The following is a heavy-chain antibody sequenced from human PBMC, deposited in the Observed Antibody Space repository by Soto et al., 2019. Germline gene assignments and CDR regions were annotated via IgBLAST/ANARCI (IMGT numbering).Heavy chain of an antibody. CDR1: GGTFSSYA. D-gene: IGHD2-15*01. CDR3: ARDRLYCSRGSCYLYYAFDI. V-gene: IGHV1-69*01. J-gene: IGHJ3*02. Sequence: QVQLVQSGAEVKKPGSSVKVSCKASGGTFSSYAISWVRQAPGQGLEWMGGIIPIFGTANYAQKFQGRVTITADESTSKGYMELSSLRSEDKAVYYCARDRLYCSRGSCYLYYAFDIWGQGTMVTVSS. CDR2: IIPIFGTA.